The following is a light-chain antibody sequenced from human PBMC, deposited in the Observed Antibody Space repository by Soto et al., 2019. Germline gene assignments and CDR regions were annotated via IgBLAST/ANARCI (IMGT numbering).Light chain of an antibody. CDR1: NTGSKS. V-gene: IGLV3-21*02. J-gene: IGLJ3*02. CDR2: DDS. Sequence: SYELTQPPSVSVAPGQTARITCGGNNTGSKSVHWYQQKPGQAPVLVVYDDSDRPSGIPERFSGSNSGNTATLTISRVEAGDEADYYCQVWDSSSDHWVFGGGNKVTVL. CDR3: QVWDSSSDHWV.